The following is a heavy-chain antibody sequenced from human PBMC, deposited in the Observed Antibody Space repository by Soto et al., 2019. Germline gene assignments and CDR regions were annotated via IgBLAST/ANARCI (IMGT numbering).Heavy chain of an antibody. CDR3: AKAWGIDY. Sequence: PGGSLRLSCAASVFTFSSYAMHWVRQAPGKWLEWLAIIAYDGSNTXXADSVKGRXTISRYNSKNAXYLQMXGLGVGDTAIYYCAKAWGIDYWAQGTLVTVSS. CDR2: IAYDGSNT. V-gene: IGHV3-30*04. CDR1: VFTFSSYA. J-gene: IGHJ4*02. D-gene: IGHD7-27*01.